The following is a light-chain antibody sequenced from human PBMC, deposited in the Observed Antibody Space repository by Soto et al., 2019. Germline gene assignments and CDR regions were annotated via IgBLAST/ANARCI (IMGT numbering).Light chain of an antibody. J-gene: IGLJ1*01. CDR3: SSYTASAPFYI. CDR1: RTDVDRYDY. Sequence: QSVLTQPASVSGSPGQSITISCTGARTDVDRYDYVTWYQQHPGQAHKLMIYDVNNRPSGVSHRFSGSKSGDTAYLTISGLQAEDDADYYCSSYTASAPFYIFGTGTKVTVL. CDR2: DVN. V-gene: IGLV2-14*03.